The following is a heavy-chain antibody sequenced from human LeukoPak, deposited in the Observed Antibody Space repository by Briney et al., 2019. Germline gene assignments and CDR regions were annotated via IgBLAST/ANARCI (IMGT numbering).Heavy chain of an antibody. Sequence: SETLSLTCTVSGGSISSSNYYWGWIRQPPGKGLEWIGNIYYSGITYYSPSLKSRVTISVDTSKNQFSLKLSSVTAADTAVYYCARRRSLRYYYGSGDGGGFDYWGQGTLVTVSS. V-gene: IGHV4-39*07. CDR3: ARRRSLRYYYGSGDGGGFDY. CDR1: GGSISSSNYY. J-gene: IGHJ4*02. CDR2: IYYSGIT. D-gene: IGHD3-10*01.